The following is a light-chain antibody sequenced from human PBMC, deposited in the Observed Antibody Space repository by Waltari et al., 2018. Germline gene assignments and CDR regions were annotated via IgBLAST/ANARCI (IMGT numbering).Light chain of an antibody. J-gene: IGLJ1*01. CDR3: NSYASSNNFV. V-gene: IGLV2-8*01. CDR2: EVT. Sequence: QSALTQPPSASGSPGQSVTISCTGTSSDVDAYNYVSWYQQHPGKAPKLMIYEVTKRPSGVPDRFSGSKSGNRASLTVSGLQAEDEADYYCNSYASSNNFVFGTGTKVTVL. CDR1: SSDVDAYNY.